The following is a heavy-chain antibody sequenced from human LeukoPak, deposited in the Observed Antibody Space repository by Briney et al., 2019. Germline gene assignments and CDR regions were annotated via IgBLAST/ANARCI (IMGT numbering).Heavy chain of an antibody. J-gene: IGHJ4*02. CDR1: SSYE. CDR2: IYYSGST. CDR3: ARHVDSSGWANY. D-gene: IGHD6-19*01. V-gene: IGHV4-39*01. Sequence: SSYEMNWVRQAPGKGLEWIGSIYYSGSTYYNPSLKSRVTISVDTSKNQFSLKLSSVTAADTAVYYCARHVDSSGWANYWGQGTLVTVSS.